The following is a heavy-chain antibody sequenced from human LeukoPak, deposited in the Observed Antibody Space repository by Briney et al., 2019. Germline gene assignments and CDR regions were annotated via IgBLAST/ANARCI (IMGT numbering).Heavy chain of an antibody. Sequence: GASVKVSCKASGYTFTSYGISWVRQAPGQGLEWMGWISAYNGNTNYAQKLQGRVTMTTDTSTSTAYMELRSLRSDDTAVYYCARDRGLLWFGELLQSFDYWGQGTLVTVSS. CDR2: ISAYNGNT. CDR3: ARDRGLLWFGELLQSFDY. J-gene: IGHJ4*02. CDR1: GYTFTSYG. D-gene: IGHD3-10*01. V-gene: IGHV1-18*01.